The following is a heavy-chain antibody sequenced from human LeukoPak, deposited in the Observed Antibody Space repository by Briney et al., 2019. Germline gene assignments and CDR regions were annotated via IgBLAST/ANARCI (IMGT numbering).Heavy chain of an antibody. CDR1: GFMSGW. Sequence: PGGSLRLSCEVSGFMSGWMGWVRQAPGKGLQWVANINAEETKRNYEDSVRGRFTISRDSAGKSVFLQMNSLRVEDTAVYYCTRVGSSGSVDYWGQGTLVTVSS. CDR3: TRVGSSGSVDY. CDR2: INAEETKR. J-gene: IGHJ4*02. D-gene: IGHD1-1*01. V-gene: IGHV3-7*02.